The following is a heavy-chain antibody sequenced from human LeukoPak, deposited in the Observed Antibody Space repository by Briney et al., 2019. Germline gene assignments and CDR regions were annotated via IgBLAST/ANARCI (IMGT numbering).Heavy chain of an antibody. Sequence: GSLRLSCAASGFTFSTYSMNWVRQAPGKGLEWVSYISSSISTIYYADSVKGRFTISRDNAKNSLYLQMNSLRAEDTAVYYCARVRGSYYLDYWGQGTLVTVSS. V-gene: IGHV3-48*01. CDR3: ARVRGSYYLDY. J-gene: IGHJ4*02. CDR1: GFTFSTYS. CDR2: ISSSISTI. D-gene: IGHD1-26*01.